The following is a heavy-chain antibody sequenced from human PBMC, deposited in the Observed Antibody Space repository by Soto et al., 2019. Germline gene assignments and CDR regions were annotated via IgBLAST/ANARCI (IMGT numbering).Heavy chain of an antibody. Sequence: ASVKVSCKASGYTFTGYYMHWVRQAPGQGLEWMGWINPNSGGTNYAQKFQGRVTMARDTSISTAYMELSRLRSDDTAVYYCARDLFSSSWYVFYYYYYGMDVWGQGTTVTVSS. CDR1: GYTFTGYY. D-gene: IGHD6-13*01. CDR3: ARDLFSSSWYVFYYYYYGMDV. V-gene: IGHV1-2*02. CDR2: INPNSGGT. J-gene: IGHJ6*02.